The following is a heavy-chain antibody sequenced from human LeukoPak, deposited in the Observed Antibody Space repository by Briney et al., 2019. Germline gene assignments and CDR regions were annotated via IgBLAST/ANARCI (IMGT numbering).Heavy chain of an antibody. V-gene: IGHV4-34*01. CDR2: INHSGST. CDR3: ARSSGWYSYYFDY. J-gene: IGHJ4*02. CDR1: GGSFSGYY. D-gene: IGHD6-19*01. Sequence: SETLSLTCAVYGGSFSGYYWSWIRQPPGKRLEWIGEINHSGSTNYNPSLKSRVTISVDTSKNQFSLKLSSVTAADTAVYYCARSSGWYSYYFDYWGQGTLVTVSS.